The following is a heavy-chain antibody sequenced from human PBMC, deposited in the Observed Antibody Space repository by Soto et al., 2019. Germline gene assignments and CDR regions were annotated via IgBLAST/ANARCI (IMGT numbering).Heavy chain of an antibody. V-gene: IGHV4-4*02. CDR1: SASISNNNW. Sequence: SETLSLTCAVSSASISNNNWWHWVRQPPGKGLEWIGEIYHSGTTNYNPSLKSRVAISVDKSKNQFSLKLTSVTAADTAAYYCATRRDGNPYFDYWGQGTLGTV. CDR3: ATRRDGNPYFDY. CDR2: IYHSGTT. J-gene: IGHJ4*02.